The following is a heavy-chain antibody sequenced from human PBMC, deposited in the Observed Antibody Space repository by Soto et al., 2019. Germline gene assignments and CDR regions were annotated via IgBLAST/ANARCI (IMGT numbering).Heavy chain of an antibody. CDR2: IYHSGST. CDR3: ARGQVVAAQH. CDR1: GGSISSGGYS. Sequence: QLQLQESGSGLVKPSQTLSLTCAVSGGSISSGGYSWSWIRQPPGKGLEWIGYIYHSGSTYYNPSLNSRVYIAXDRSKNQFSLKLSSVTAADTAVYYCARGQVVAAQHWGQGTLVTVSS. V-gene: IGHV4-30-2*01. J-gene: IGHJ4*02. D-gene: IGHD2-15*01.